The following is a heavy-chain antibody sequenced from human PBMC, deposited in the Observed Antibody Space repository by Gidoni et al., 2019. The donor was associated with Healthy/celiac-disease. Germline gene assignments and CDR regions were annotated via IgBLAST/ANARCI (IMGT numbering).Heavy chain of an antibody. CDR2: ISGSGGST. V-gene: IGHV3-23*01. Sequence: EVQLLESGGGLVQPGGSLRLSCAASGFTFSSYAMSWVRQAPGKGLEWVSAISGSGGSTYYADSVKGRFTISRDNSKNTLYLQMNSLRAEDTAVYYCATRTGSWRVNYGDSLYYYYGMDVWGQGTTVTVSS. CDR1: GFTFSSYA. D-gene: IGHD4-17*01. CDR3: ATRTGSWRVNYGDSLYYYYGMDV. J-gene: IGHJ6*02.